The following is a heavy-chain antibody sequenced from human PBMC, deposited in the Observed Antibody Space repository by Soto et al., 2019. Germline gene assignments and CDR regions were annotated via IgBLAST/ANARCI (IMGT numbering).Heavy chain of an antibody. J-gene: IGHJ6*04. CDR1: GGSISSPNFY. CDR3: ARGPMVRGVIIPYWEFFGMDV. Sequence: SETLSLTCTVSGGSISSPNFYWSWIRQHPGKGLEWIGEINHSGSTNYNPSLKSRVTISVGTSKNQFSLKLSSVTAADAALYYCARGPMVRGVIIPYWEFFGMDVWGEGTKLTVPS. V-gene: IGHV4-39*07. CDR2: INHSGST. D-gene: IGHD3-10*01.